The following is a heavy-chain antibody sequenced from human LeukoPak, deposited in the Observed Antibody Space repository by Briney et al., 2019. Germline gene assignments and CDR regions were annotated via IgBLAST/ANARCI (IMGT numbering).Heavy chain of an antibody. J-gene: IGHJ6*03. CDR2: IYYSGST. V-gene: IGHV4-59*01. CDR1: GGSISNYY. D-gene: IGHD2-2*01. CDR3: ARDLEGIVVVPATYYYYYYMDV. Sequence: SETLSLTCTVSGGSISNYYWSWIRQPPGKGLEWIGYIYYSGSTNYNPSLKSRVTISVDTSKNQFSLKLSSLTAADTAVYYCARDLEGIVVVPATYYYYYYMDVWGKGTTVTVSS.